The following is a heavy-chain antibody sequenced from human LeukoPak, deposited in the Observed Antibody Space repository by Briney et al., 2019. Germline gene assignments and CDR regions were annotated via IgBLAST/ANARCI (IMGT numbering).Heavy chain of an antibody. Sequence: PGGSLRLSCAVSGFVFRNYFMRWVRQAPGKGLEWVASIKNDEREIYDVDSVSGRYTTSRDNAKNSLYLQMNSLRAEDTAVYYCARGEAYIISWYGSYWGREPWSPSPQ. D-gene: IGHD6-13*01. CDR2: IKNDEREI. V-gene: IGHV3-7*01. CDR1: GFVFRNYF. CDR3: ARGEAYIISWYGSY. J-gene: IGHJ4*02.